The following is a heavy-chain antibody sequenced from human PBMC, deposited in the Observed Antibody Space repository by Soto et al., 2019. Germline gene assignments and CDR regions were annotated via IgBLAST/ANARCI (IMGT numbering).Heavy chain of an antibody. V-gene: IGHV4-59*11. CDR3: ARANWYSEY. CDR2: IYYTGST. CDR1: GGSINNHY. Sequence: QVHLQESGPGLVKPSETLSLTCTVSGGSINNHYWSWIRQPPGKGLEWIGYIYYTGSTNDNPSLKSRVTMSVDTVTNRVTLNLTSLTAADTAIYYCARANWYSEYWGQGTLVTVSS. J-gene: IGHJ4*02. D-gene: IGHD7-27*01.